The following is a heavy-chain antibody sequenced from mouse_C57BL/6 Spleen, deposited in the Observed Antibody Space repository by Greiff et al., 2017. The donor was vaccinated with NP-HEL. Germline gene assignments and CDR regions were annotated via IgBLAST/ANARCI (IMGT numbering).Heavy chain of an antibody. V-gene: IGHV1-26*01. CDR1: GYTFTDYY. CDR3: ARGITTVVGDYYAMDY. D-gene: IGHD1-1*01. Sequence: EVQLQQSGPELVKPGASVKISCKASGYTFTDYYMNWVKQSHGKSLEWIGDINPNNGGTSYNQKFKGKATLTVVKSSSTAYMELRSLTSEDSAVYYCARGITTVVGDYYAMDYWGQGTSVTVSS. CDR2: INPNNGGT. J-gene: IGHJ4*01.